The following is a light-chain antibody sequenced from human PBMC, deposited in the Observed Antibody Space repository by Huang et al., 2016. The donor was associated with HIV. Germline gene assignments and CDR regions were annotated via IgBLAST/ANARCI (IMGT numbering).Light chain of an antibody. V-gene: IGKV3-15*01. J-gene: IGKJ3*01. CDR3: HQYNDRPQT. CDR1: QSVNTN. Sequence: EVVMTQSPVTLSVAPGERATLSCRASQSVNTNLAWYQHKPGQAPMLLIYGASTRSIGIPARFSGSGSGTEFTLIISSLQSEDFALYFCHQYNDRPQTFGPGTKVDIK. CDR2: GAS.